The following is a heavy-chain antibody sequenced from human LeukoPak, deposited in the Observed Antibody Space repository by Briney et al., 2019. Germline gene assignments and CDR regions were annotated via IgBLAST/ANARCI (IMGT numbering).Heavy chain of an antibody. Sequence: ASVKVSCKASGYTFTSYGISWVRQAPGQGLEWMGWISVYNGNTNYAQKVQDRVTMTTDTSTNTAYMELRSLRSDDTAVYYCARDLHRDVSVASDYWGQGTLVTVSS. CDR2: ISVYNGNT. CDR3: ARDLHRDVSVASDY. J-gene: IGHJ4*02. D-gene: IGHD6-19*01. CDR1: GYTFTSYG. V-gene: IGHV1-18*01.